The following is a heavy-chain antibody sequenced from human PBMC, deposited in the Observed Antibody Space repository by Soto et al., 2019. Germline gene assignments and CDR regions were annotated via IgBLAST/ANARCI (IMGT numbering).Heavy chain of an antibody. Sequence: QLHLVQSGAVVKKPGASVTVSCSASGYPVTAYYMHWVRQAPGRGLEWMGGINPATGAAKYTQTFQGRVPMTGDTSTSTVFMELSGLTSEDPAVFYCARGGGVGVAGSAAFDMWGQGTLVTVSS. CDR2: INPATGAA. J-gene: IGHJ3*02. CDR1: GYPVTAYY. V-gene: IGHV1-2*02. CDR3: ARGGGVGVAGSAAFDM. D-gene: IGHD3-3*01.